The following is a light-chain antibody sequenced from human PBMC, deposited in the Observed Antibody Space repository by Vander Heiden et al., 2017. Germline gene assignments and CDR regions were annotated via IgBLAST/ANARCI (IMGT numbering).Light chain of an antibody. CDR2: LNSDGSH. CDR3: QTWGTGMVV. J-gene: IGLJ2*01. CDR1: SGHTNYA. Sequence: QLVLTQSPSASASLGASVNLTCTLSSGHTNYAIAWHQQRPEKGPRYLMRLNSDGSHSKGDGIPDRFSGSSSGAERYLTISSLQSEDETDYYCQTWGTGMVVCGGGTKLTV. V-gene: IGLV4-69*01.